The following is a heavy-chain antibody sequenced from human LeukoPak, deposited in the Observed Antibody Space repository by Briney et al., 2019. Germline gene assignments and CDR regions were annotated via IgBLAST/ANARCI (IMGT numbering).Heavy chain of an antibody. D-gene: IGHD3-3*01. Sequence: SETLSLTCTVSGGSISSGDYYWSWIHQPPGKGLEWIGYIYYSGSTYHNPSLKSRVTISVDTSKNQFSLKLSSVTAADTAVYYCARVLTRITIFGGGWFDPWGQGTLVTVSS. V-gene: IGHV4-30-4*01. CDR3: ARVLTRITIFGGGWFDP. CDR1: GGSISSGDYY. CDR2: IYYSGST. J-gene: IGHJ5*02.